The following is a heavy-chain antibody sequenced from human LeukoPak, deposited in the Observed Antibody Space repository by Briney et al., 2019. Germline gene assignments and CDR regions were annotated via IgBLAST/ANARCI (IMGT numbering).Heavy chain of an antibody. D-gene: IGHD5-24*01. CDR1: GFTFNSYG. Sequence: GGSLRLSCAASGFTFNSYGIHWVRQAPGKGLEWVAFISYDGSDKYYADSVKGRFTISRDNSKNTLYLQMSSLRAEDTAVYYCARAKRWLQPSFDYWGQGTLVTVSS. CDR3: ARAKRWLQPSFDY. V-gene: IGHV3-30*02. CDR2: ISYDGSDK. J-gene: IGHJ4*02.